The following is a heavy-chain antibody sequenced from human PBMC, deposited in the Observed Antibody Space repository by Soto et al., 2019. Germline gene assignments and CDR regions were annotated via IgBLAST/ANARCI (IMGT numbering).Heavy chain of an antibody. CDR3: ARGDREDIGVVIGVRPGEYGVDV. CDR2: ISYDGSNK. D-gene: IGHD2-15*01. J-gene: IGHJ6*02. V-gene: IGHV3-30*14. CDR1: GFTFRSYA. Sequence: QVQLVESGGGVVQPGRSLRLSCAASGFTFRSYAMHWVRQAPGKGLECVAVISYDGSNKFYRDYVKGRITISRDNSKNPPYPEINSLRYGDRGGDYCARGDREDIGVVIGVRPGEYGVDVWGQGTTVTVSS.